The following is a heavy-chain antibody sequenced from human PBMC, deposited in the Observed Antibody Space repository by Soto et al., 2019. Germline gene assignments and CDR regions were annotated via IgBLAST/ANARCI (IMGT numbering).Heavy chain of an antibody. Sequence: QVQLVQSGAEVKKPGASVMVSCKTSGYTFTDFYINWVRQAPGQGLEWVGWINPNTGGTKPSQRFQGRVTLTRDTSITTAYMELTSLTSEDTAVYFCATQTGTVPNFADHWGQGTLVTVSS. CDR3: ATQTGTVPNFADH. D-gene: IGHD1-1*01. J-gene: IGHJ4*02. CDR2: INPNTGGT. CDR1: GYTFTDFY. V-gene: IGHV1-2*02.